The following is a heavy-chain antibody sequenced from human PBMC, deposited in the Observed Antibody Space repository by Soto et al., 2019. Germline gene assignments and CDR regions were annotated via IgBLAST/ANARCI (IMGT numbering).Heavy chain of an antibody. Sequence: GGSLRLSGAASGFTLSSYSMNWVRQATRKGLEWVSYISSSSSTIYYADSVKGRFTISRDNAKNSLYLPMTSLRAEDTAVYYCANGRRQLVSDYYGMAVGGQGSTVTVSS. CDR3: ANGRRQLVSDYYGMAV. CDR1: GFTLSSYS. CDR2: ISSSSSTI. V-gene: IGHV3-48*01. D-gene: IGHD6-13*01. J-gene: IGHJ6*02.